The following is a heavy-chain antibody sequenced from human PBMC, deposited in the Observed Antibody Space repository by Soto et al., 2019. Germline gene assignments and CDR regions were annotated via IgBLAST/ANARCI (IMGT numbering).Heavy chain of an antibody. CDR2: MNPGSGDT. CDR1: GYSFTNND. J-gene: IGHJ5*02. D-gene: IGHD3-16*01. V-gene: IGHV1-8*01. CDR3: ARRETFGSLNWCEP. Sequence: GASVKVSCKASGYSFTNNDVSWVRQATGQGLEWMGWMNPGSGDTGYAQKFQGRVTMTRDISIATAYMELSSLRSDDTAIYYCARRETFGSLNWCEPWGQGNLGT.